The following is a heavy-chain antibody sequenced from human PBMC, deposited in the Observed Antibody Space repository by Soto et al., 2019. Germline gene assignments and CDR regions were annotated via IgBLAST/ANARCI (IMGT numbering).Heavy chain of an antibody. CDR1: GGTFSSYA. Sequence: SVKVSCKASGGTFSSYAISWVRQAPGQGLEWMGGIIPIFGTANYAQKFQGRVTITADESTSTAYMELSSLRSEDTAVYYCARGYYPQKYYYGMDVWGQGTTVTVSS. V-gene: IGHV1-69*13. CDR2: IIPIFGTA. D-gene: IGHD3-22*01. CDR3: ARGYYPQKYYYGMDV. J-gene: IGHJ6*02.